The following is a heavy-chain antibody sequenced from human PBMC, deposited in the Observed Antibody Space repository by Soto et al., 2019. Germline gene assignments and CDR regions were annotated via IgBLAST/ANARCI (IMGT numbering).Heavy chain of an antibody. Sequence: ASVKVSCKASGYSFSTHAMHWVRQAPGQRLEWMGWINGGNDDTKYSQTFRGRVTTARDTSAGPAYLELSSLSSEATAVYYFVRDKRARVGIDFYYYGRDVGGQGTRVTVPS. CDR1: GYSFSTHA. J-gene: IGHJ6*02. CDR2: INGGNDDT. V-gene: IGHV1-3*01. D-gene: IGHD6-13*01. CDR3: VRDKRARVGIDFYYYGRDV.